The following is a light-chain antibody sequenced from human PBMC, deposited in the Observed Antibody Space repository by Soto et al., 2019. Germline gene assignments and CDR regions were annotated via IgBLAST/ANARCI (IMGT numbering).Light chain of an antibody. J-gene: IGKJ4*01. CDR1: QGIGSN. CDR2: DAS. Sequence: AIQLTQSPSSLSASVGDRVTITCRASQGIGSNLAWYHQKPGKPPQLLIYDASSLESGVPSRFSGSGFGTDFTLTISSLQPEDFATYYCQQFIFLPVSCGGGTRVEI. CDR3: QQFIFLPVS. V-gene: IGKV1-13*02.